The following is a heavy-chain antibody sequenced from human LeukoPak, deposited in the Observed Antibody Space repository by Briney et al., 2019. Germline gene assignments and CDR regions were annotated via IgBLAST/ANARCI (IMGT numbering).Heavy chain of an antibody. CDR3: TYRTTVTLLDY. CDR1: GFSLSTSGVG. D-gene: IGHD4-17*01. J-gene: IGHJ4*02. CDR2: IYWDDDK. Sequence: SGPTLVNPTQTLTLTCSFSGFSLSTSGVGVGWIRQPPGKALEWLGFIYWDDDKRYSPSLKSRLTITKDTSKNQVVFTMTNMGPVDTATYYCTYRTTVTLLDYWGQGTLVTVSS. V-gene: IGHV2-5*02.